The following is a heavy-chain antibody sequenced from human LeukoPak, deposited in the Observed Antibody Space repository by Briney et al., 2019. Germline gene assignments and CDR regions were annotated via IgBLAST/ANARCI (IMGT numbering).Heavy chain of an antibody. D-gene: IGHD4-17*01. CDR1: GFTSSSYW. J-gene: IGHJ4*02. Sequence: PGGSLRLSCAVSGFTSSSYWMSWVRQAPGKGLEWVGRIKSKTDGGTTDYAAPVKGRFTISRDDSKNTLYLQMNSLKTEDTAVYYCTTLTTVTTTDYWGQGTLVTVSS. V-gene: IGHV3-15*01. CDR3: TTLTTVTTTDY. CDR2: IKSKTDGGTT.